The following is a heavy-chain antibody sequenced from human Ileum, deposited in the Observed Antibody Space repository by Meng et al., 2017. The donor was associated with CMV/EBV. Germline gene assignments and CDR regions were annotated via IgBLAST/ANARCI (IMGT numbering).Heavy chain of an antibody. CDR3: ARSTLTTFAFDY. D-gene: IGHD4-11*01. Sequence: QVRVQALGTGLLKPSETLSLTCTGSGGSIINVRCYWGWIRQSQGKGLEWIVSVYYSGATFYTPYLKSRVTISVDTSKYQFSLKVMSVTAADTDIYVCARSTLTTFAFDYWGKGTLVTVSS. V-gene: IGHV4-39*07. J-gene: IGHJ4*02. CDR1: GGSIINVRCY. CDR2: VYYSGAT.